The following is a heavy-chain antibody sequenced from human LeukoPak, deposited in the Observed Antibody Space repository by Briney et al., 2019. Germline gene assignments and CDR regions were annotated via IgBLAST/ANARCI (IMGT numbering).Heavy chain of an antibody. J-gene: IGHJ3*02. V-gene: IGHV3-48*01. D-gene: IGHD6-19*01. CDR3: ARARQWLLGLGRAFDI. Sequence: PGGSLRLSCATSGFTLSSYSMNWVRQAPGKGLEWVSYISSGSTTIYYADSVKGRFTISRDNSKNKLYLQMNSLRAEDTAVYYCARARQWLLGLGRAFDIWGQGTMVTVSS. CDR1: GFTLSSYS. CDR2: ISSGSTTI.